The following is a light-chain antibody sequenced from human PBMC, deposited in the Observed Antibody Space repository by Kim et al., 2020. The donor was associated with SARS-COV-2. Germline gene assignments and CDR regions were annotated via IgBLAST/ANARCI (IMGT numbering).Light chain of an antibody. V-gene: IGLV2-14*03. J-gene: IGLJ1*01. Sequence: RSTSSCGTGPLSYVVYYCLFCWYQQRPGRPPSLIIYVGTRRAAGFSSRLSGTQSGNTASLTISGLRAEDEAGYYCSSHTTSSTYVFGAGTQLTVL. CDR2: VGT. CDR3: SSHTTSSTYV. CDR1: LSYVVYYCL.